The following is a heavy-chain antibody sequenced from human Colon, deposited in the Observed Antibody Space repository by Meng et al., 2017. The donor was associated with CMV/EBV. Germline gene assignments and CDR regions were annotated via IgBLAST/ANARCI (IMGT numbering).Heavy chain of an antibody. CDR3: ARQTDFWGGLDV. J-gene: IGHJ6*02. CDR1: GFNVSDNY. V-gene: IGHV3-53*01. Sequence: GESLKISCVASGFNVSDNYMNWVRQAPGKGLEWVSVIYIGGSTYYADSVKGRFTISADKSISTAYLQWSSLKASDTAMYYCARQTDFWGGLDVWGQGTTVTVSS. D-gene: IGHD3-3*01. CDR2: IYIGGST.